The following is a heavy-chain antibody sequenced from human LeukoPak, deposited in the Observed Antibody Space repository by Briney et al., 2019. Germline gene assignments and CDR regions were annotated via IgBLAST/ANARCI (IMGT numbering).Heavy chain of an antibody. V-gene: IGHV4-4*07. CDR1: GGSISSYY. D-gene: IGHD6-19*01. CDR3: AREPVAVAGIPTWFDP. J-gene: IGHJ5*02. CDR2: IYTSGST. Sequence: SETLSLTCTVSGGSISSYYWSWIRQPAGKGLEWIGRIYTSGSTNYNPSLKSRVTMSVDTSKNQFSLKLSSVTAADTAVYCCAREPVAVAGIPTWFDPWGQGTLVTVSS.